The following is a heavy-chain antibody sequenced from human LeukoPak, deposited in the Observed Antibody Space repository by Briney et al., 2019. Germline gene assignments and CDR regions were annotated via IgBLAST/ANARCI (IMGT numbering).Heavy chain of an antibody. CDR2: INPNSGGT. CDR3: ARDLIIAVAGTIGY. Sequence: ASVKVSCKASGYTFTGYYMHWVRQAPGQGLEWMGWINPNSGGTNYAQKFQGRVTMTRDTSISTAYMELSRLRSDDTAVYYCARDLIIAVAGTIGYWGQGTLVTVSS. J-gene: IGHJ4*02. D-gene: IGHD6-19*01. CDR1: GYTFTGYY. V-gene: IGHV1-2*02.